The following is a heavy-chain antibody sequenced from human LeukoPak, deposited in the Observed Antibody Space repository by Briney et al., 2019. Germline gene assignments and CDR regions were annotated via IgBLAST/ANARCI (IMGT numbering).Heavy chain of an antibody. J-gene: IGHJ4*02. Sequence: PSETLSLTCTVSGVSISSHYWSWIRQPSGKGLEWIGYGYFSGSTNYSPSLKSRVTISVDTSKNQLSLELNSVTAADSAVYFCARDPNSSWSLRFDYWGPGILVTVSS. CDR3: ARDPNSSWSLRFDY. V-gene: IGHV4-59*11. CDR1: GVSISSHY. CDR2: GYFSGST. D-gene: IGHD6-13*01.